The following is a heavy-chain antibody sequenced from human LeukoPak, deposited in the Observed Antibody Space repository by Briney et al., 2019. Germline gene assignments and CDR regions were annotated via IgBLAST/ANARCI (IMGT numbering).Heavy chain of an antibody. CDR1: GYTFTDYY. CDR3: ARDRGQWLSHYNWFDP. CDR2: INPNSGGT. V-gene: IGHV1-2*02. D-gene: IGHD6-19*01. Sequence: EASVKVSCKSSGYTFTDYYLHWVRQAPGQGLAWMGWINPNSGGTNYAQKFQGRVTMTRDTSISTAYMELSRLRSDDTAVYYCARDRGQWLSHYNWFDPWGQGTLVTVSS. J-gene: IGHJ5*02.